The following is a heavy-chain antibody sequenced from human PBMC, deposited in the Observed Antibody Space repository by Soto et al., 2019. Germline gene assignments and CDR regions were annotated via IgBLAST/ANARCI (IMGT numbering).Heavy chain of an antibody. V-gene: IGHV3-30*18. Sequence: GGSLRLSCAASGFTFSSYGMHWVRQAPGKGLEWVAVISYDGSNKYYADSVKGRFTISRDNSKNTLYLQMNSLRAEDTAVYYCAKDGQDTAMADWGQGTLVTVSS. J-gene: IGHJ4*02. CDR2: ISYDGSNK. D-gene: IGHD5-18*01. CDR3: AKDGQDTAMAD. CDR1: GFTFSSYG.